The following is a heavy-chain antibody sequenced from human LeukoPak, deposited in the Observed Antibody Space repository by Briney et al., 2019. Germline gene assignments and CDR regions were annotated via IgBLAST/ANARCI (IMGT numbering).Heavy chain of an antibody. D-gene: IGHD3-22*01. J-gene: IGHJ1*01. V-gene: IGHV1-2*02. CDR3: ARGYYDSSGFEYFQD. CDR1: GYTFTGYY. CDR2: INPNSGGT. Sequence: EASVKVSCKASGYTFTGYYIHWVRQAPGQGLEWMGWINPNSGGTNYSQKFQGRVTMTRDTSISTAYMELSRLTSDDTAVYYCARGYYDSSGFEYFQDWGQGTLVTVSS.